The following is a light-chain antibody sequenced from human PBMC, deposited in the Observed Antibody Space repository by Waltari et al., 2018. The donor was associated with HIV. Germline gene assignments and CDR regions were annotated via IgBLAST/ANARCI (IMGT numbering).Light chain of an antibody. J-gene: IGLJ1*01. CDR2: DVS. V-gene: IGLV2-14*03. CDR1: FSDVGGYNY. CDR3: SSYTTSSTYV. Sequence: QSALTQPASVSGSPGQSITISCTGTFSDVGGYNYVSWYQQHPGKAPKLMLSDVSNRPSGVSNHFSGSKSGNTASLTISGLQAEDEADYYCSSYTTSSTYVFGTGTKVTVL.